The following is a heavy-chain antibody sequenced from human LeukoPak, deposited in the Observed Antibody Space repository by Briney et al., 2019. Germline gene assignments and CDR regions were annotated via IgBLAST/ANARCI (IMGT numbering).Heavy chain of an antibody. Sequence: SVKVSCKASGGTFSSYTISWVRQAPGQGLEWMGGVIPFFGTANYAQKFQGRVTITADKSTSTAYMELSGLRSEDTAVYYCARTLYVYSSGWIDYWGQGTLVTVSS. CDR3: ARTLYVYSSGWIDY. CDR1: GGTFSSYT. CDR2: VIPFFGTA. D-gene: IGHD6-19*01. V-gene: IGHV1-69*06. J-gene: IGHJ4*02.